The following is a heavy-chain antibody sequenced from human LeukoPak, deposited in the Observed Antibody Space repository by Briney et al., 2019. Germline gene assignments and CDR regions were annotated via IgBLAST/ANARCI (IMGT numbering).Heavy chain of an antibody. CDR3: ARSLPLGELTFRPFLDF. CDR1: GGSISGYY. CDR2: IYHTGNS. Sequence: SETLSLTCAVSGGSISGYYWSWIRQPPGKGLEWIGYIYHTGNSNYNPSLRSRVTVSVDTSKNQFSLELTSVTAADTAVYYCARSLPLGELTFRPFLDFWGRGNLVIVSS. J-gene: IGHJ4*02. V-gene: IGHV4-59*01. D-gene: IGHD3-16*01.